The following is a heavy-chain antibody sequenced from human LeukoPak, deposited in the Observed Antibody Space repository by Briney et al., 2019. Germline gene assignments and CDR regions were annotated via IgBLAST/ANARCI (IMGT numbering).Heavy chain of an antibody. CDR2: IYYSGST. CDR1: GGSISSSSYY. CDR3: ARLLGYCSGGSCYAAYYGIDV. V-gene: IGHV4-39*01. Sequence: SETLSLTCTVSGGSISSSSYYWGWIRQPPVKGLEWIGSIYYSGSTYYNPSLKSRVTISVDTSKNQFSLKLSSVTAADTAVYYCARLLGYCSGGSCYAAYYGIDVWGQGTTVTVSS. J-gene: IGHJ6*02. D-gene: IGHD2-15*01.